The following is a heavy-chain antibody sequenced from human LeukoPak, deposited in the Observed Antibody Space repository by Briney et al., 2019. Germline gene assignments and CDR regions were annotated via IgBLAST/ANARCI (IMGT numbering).Heavy chain of an antibody. J-gene: IGHJ4*02. CDR2: INHSGST. CDR1: GGSFSGYY. D-gene: IGHD2-2*01. Sequence: SETLSLTCAVYGGSFSGYYWSLIRQPPGKGLEWIGEINHSGSTNYNPSLKSRVTISVDTSKNQFSLKLSSVTAADTAVYYCARVVVPAAPYYFDYWGQGTLVTVSS. V-gene: IGHV4-34*01. CDR3: ARVVVPAAPYYFDY.